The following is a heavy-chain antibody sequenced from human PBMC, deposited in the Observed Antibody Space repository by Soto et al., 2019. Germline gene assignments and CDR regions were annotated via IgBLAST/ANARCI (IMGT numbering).Heavy chain of an antibody. V-gene: IGHV3-33*01. D-gene: IGHD3-10*01. Sequence: QVQLVESGGGVVQPGRSLRLSCAASGFTFSSYGMHWVRQAPGKGLEWVAVIWYDGSNKYYADSVKGRFTISRDNSKNTLYLQMNSLRAEDTAVYYWARDARGVPFDIWGQGTMVTVSS. J-gene: IGHJ3*02. CDR1: GFTFSSYG. CDR2: IWYDGSNK. CDR3: ARDARGVPFDI.